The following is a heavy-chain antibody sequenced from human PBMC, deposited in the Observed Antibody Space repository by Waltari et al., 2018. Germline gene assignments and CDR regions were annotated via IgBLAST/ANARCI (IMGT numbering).Heavy chain of an antibody. V-gene: IGHV3-23*01. J-gene: IGHJ4*02. CDR2: ISNDGATT. CDR3: APLGYWSDGTCYSTDY. D-gene: IGHD2-15*01. CDR1: GVTFRNYV. Sequence: EVQLSESGGGLVQPGGSLGLSCADSGVTFRNYVLSWVRLAPGKALEWISGISNDGATTYYADSVEALVSTFTDSARNTLYLQMSSLRAGDTAVYYFAPLGYWSDGTCYSTDYWGQGTLVTVSS.